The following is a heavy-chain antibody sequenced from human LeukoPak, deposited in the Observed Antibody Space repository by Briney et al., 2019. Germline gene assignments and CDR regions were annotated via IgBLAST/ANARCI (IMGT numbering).Heavy chain of an antibody. D-gene: IGHD2-2*01. Sequence: GGSLRLSCAASGFTFNIYSMHWVRQAPGKGLEWVAVISPDGSSENYADSVRGRFTISRDNAKKTLYLQLNSPRPEDTAVYYCARCIVVIPVVRGGGYYGMDVWGQGTTVTVSS. V-gene: IGHV3-30*04. CDR1: GFTFNIYS. CDR2: ISPDGSSE. CDR3: ARCIVVIPVVRGGGYYGMDV. J-gene: IGHJ6*02.